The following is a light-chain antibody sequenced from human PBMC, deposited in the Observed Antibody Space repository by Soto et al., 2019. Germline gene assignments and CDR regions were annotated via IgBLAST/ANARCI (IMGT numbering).Light chain of an antibody. CDR3: QQYNSYPWT. CDR1: QSISSW. J-gene: IGKJ1*01. CDR2: KAS. Sequence: EIQITQSPSTLSASVGDRVTITCRASQSISSWLAWYQQKPGKAPKLLIYKASSLESGVPSRFSGSGSGTEFTLTISSLQPEDVATYYCQQYNSYPWTFGQGTKVDI. V-gene: IGKV1-5*03.